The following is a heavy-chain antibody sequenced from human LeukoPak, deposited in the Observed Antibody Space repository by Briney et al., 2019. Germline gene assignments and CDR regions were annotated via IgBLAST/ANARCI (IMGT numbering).Heavy chain of an antibody. CDR2: TYSGDST. D-gene: IGHD3-3*01. V-gene: IGHV3-53*05. J-gene: IGHJ4*02. Sequence: GGSLRLSCAASGFTVSSNYMSWVRQAPGKGLEWVSITYSGDSTYYADSVRGRFTISRDNSKNTLYLQMNSLRAEDTAVYYCAKDHKAIFGVVTYLDYWGQGTLVTVSS. CDR1: GFTVSSNY. CDR3: AKDHKAIFGVVTYLDY.